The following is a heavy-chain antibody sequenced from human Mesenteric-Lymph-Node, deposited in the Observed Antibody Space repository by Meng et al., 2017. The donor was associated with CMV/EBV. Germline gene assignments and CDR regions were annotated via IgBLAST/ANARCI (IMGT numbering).Heavy chain of an antibody. Sequence: ASVKVSCKASGYTFTDYYMHWVRQAPGQGLEWLGWMNPNSGNTGYAQKFQGRVTITRNTSISTAYMELSSLRSEDTAVYYCARGSGSLLDAFDIWGQGTMVTVSS. D-gene: IGHD1-26*01. CDR3: ARGSGSLLDAFDI. CDR1: GYTFTDYY. CDR2: MNPNSGNT. V-gene: IGHV1-8*03. J-gene: IGHJ3*02.